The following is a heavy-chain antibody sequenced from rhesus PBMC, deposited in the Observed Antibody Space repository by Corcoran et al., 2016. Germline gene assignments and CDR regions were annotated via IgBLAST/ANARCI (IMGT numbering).Heavy chain of an antibody. CDR3: ARAQGQFDY. D-gene: IGHD6-25*01. CDR1: GGSISDDYY. V-gene: IGHV4-106*01. CDR2: CYGGGGRT. Sequence: QVQLQESGPGLVKPSETLSLTCAASGGSISDDYYWSWIRRPPGKGLEWIGYCYGGGGRTNSKPSFKNRVAISIDPTTNQFSLELSSVTAANTAVYCCARAQGQFDYWGQGVLVTVSS. J-gene: IGHJ4*01.